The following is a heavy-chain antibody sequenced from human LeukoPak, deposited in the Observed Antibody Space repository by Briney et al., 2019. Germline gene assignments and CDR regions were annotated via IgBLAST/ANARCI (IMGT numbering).Heavy chain of an antibody. CDR3: AKFRPITSVAGTIFHY. Sequence: GGSLRLSCAASGFTFTNYAMSWVRQAPGKGLEWVSAISGNGGSTYYADSVKGRFTISRGNSKNTLYLQMNSLRAEDTAVYYCAKFRPITSVAGTIFHYWGQGALVTVSS. D-gene: IGHD6-19*01. CDR1: GFTFTNYA. V-gene: IGHV3-23*01. J-gene: IGHJ4*02. CDR2: ISGNGGST.